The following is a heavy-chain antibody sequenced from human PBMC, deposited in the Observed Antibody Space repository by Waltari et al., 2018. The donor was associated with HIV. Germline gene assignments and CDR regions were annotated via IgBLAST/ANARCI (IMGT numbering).Heavy chain of an antibody. V-gene: IGHV3-30*03. CDR2: ISYDGSNK. D-gene: IGHD6-6*01. Sequence: QVQLVESGGGVVQPGRSLRLSCAASGFPFSSYGLHWVRQAPGKGLEWVAVISYDGSNKYFADSVKGRFTISRDNSKNTLYLQMNSLRAEDTAVYYCAGARIAARQGGYFDYWGQGTLVTVSS. CDR1: GFPFSSYG. CDR3: AGARIAARQGGYFDY. J-gene: IGHJ4*02.